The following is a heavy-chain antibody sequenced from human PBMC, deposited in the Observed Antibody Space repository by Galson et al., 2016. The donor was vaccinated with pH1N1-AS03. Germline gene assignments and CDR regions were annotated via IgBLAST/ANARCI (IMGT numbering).Heavy chain of an antibody. CDR3: ARASPLPSGYFDY. Sequence: TLSLSCTVPGGSISSGSYYWSWIRQPAGKGLEWIGRLYTSGSTNYNPSLKSRVTISVDTSKNQFSLKLSSVTAADTAVYYCARASPLPSGYFDYWGQGTTVIVSS. V-gene: IGHV4-61*02. CDR2: LYTSGST. J-gene: IGHJ4*03. CDR1: GGSISSGSYY.